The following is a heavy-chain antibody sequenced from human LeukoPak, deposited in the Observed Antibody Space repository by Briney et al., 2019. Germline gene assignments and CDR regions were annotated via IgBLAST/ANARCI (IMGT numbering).Heavy chain of an antibody. D-gene: IGHD6-13*01. Sequence: ASVKVSCKASGYTFTSYGISWVRQAPGQGLEWMGWISAYNGNTNYAQKLQGRVTMTTDTSTTTAYMELRSLRSDDTAVYYCATGSSSWYLFWYWDQGTLVTVSS. CDR2: ISAYNGNT. CDR1: GYTFTSYG. V-gene: IGHV1-18*01. CDR3: ATGSSSWYLFWY. J-gene: IGHJ4*02.